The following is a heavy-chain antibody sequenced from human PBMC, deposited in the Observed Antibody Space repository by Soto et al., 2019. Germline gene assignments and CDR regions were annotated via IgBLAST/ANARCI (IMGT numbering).Heavy chain of an antibody. J-gene: IGHJ6*02. V-gene: IGHV1-69*08. CDR3: ARGLGGRMDG. Sequence: QVQLVQSGAEVKKPGSSVRVSCKASGTIFSSYTISWVRQAPGQGLEWMGRIIPILGETTSAQKFQGRVTLTADKSTNTAYMELNSLRLEDTALYYCARGLGGRMDGWGQGTTVTVSS. CDR1: GTIFSSYT. CDR2: IIPILGET. D-gene: IGHD3-16*01.